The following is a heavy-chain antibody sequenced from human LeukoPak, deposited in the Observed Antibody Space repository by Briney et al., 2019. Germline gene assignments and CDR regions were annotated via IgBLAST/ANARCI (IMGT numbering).Heavy chain of an antibody. CDR2: FDPEDGEA. CDR1: GYTLTELS. V-gene: IGHV1-24*01. D-gene: IGHD2-15*01. Sequence: ASVKVSCKVSGYTLTELSMHWVRQAPGKGLEWMGGFDPEDGEAIYTQKFQGRVTMTEDTSTDTAYMGLSSLRSDDTAVYYCAADEGFLLSNWGQGTLVTVSS. CDR3: AADEGFLLSN. J-gene: IGHJ4*02.